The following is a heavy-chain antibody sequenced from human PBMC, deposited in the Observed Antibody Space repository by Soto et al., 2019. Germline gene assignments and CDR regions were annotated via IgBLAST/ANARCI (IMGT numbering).Heavy chain of an antibody. Sequence: SGSGGSTYYADSVKGRFTISRDNSKNTLYLQMNSLRAEDTAVYYCAKDLRGYYYDSSGYHYDWFDPWGQGTLVTVSS. CDR3: AKDLRGYYYDSSGYHYDWFDP. J-gene: IGHJ5*02. D-gene: IGHD3-22*01. CDR2: SGSGGST. V-gene: IGHV3-23*01.